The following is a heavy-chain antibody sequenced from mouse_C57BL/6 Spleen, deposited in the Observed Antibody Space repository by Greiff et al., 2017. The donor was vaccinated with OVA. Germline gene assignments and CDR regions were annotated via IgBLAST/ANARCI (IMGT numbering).Heavy chain of an antibody. V-gene: IGHV3-6*01. Sequence: EVQLVESGPGLVKPSQSLSLTCSVTGYSITSGYYWNWIRQFPGNKLEWMGYISYDGSNNYNPSLKNRISITRDTSKNQFFLKLNSVTTEDTATYYCARSYYGSNSLDYWGQGTTLTVSS. J-gene: IGHJ2*01. CDR2: ISYDGSN. CDR3: ARSYYGSNSLDY. D-gene: IGHD1-1*01. CDR1: GYSITSGYY.